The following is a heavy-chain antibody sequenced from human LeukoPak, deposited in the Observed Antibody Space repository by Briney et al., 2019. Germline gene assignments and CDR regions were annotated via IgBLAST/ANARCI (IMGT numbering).Heavy chain of an antibody. V-gene: IGHV3-23*01. Sequence: PGGSLRLSCAASGFTFSIYTMNWVRQAPGRRLEWVSIINYNGDTKYYADSVQGRFTISRDNSKNTAYLQMNSLRAEDTAIYYCAKGGHCPAICTTQIAVAGYNDNWGQGTLVTVSS. D-gene: IGHD6-19*01. CDR1: GFTFSIYT. J-gene: IGHJ4*02. CDR3: AKGGHCPAICTTQIAVAGYNDN. CDR2: INYNGDTK.